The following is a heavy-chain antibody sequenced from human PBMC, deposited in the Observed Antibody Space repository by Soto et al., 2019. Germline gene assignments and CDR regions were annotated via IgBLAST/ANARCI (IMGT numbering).Heavy chain of an antibody. CDR3: ARGSRDSYPGSRIFDL. CDR1: GITFRSRA. J-gene: IGHJ4*02. V-gene: IGHV3-23*01. D-gene: IGHD3-10*01. CDR2: TTDTDGDR. Sequence: HPGGSLRLSCVASGITFRSRAMSGVRQAPGGGLQWVSTTTDTDGDRKYADSVRRRVTISRANPKKTRYLQMSSLRAEDSAAYFCARGSRDSYPGSRIFDLWGRGTRVTVSS.